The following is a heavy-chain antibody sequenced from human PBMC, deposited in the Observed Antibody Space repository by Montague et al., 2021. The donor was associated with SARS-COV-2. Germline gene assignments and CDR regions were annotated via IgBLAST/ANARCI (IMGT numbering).Heavy chain of an antibody. D-gene: IGHD2-15*01. Sequence: FLRLSCAASGFTFSSYEMNWVRQAPGKGLEWVSYISSSGSTIYYADSVKGRFTISRDDAKNSLYLQMNSLRAEDTAVYYCARVGIGVVASGYYYGMDVWGQGTTVTVSS. CDR3: ARVGIGVVASGYYYGMDV. CDR1: GFTFSSYE. V-gene: IGHV3-48*03. J-gene: IGHJ6*02. CDR2: ISSSGSTI.